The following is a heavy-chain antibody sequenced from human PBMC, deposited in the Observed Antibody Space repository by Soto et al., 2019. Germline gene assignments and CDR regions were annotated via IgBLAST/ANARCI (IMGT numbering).Heavy chain of an antibody. CDR1: GYGFTSYW. D-gene: IGHD2-2*01. Sequence: PGESLKISCKGSGYGFTSYWIGWVLHMPGKGLEWMGIIYPGDSDTRYSPSFQGQVTISADKSISTAYLQWSSLKASDTAMYYCARHHQTSSPNWFDPWGQGTLVTVSS. V-gene: IGHV5-51*01. CDR2: IYPGDSDT. CDR3: ARHHQTSSPNWFDP. J-gene: IGHJ5*02.